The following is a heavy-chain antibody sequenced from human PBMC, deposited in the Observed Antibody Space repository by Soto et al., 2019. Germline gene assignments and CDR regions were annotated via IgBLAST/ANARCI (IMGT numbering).Heavy chain of an antibody. CDR3: ARLVWAFNY. CDR1: GFTFSNYR. D-gene: IGHD7-27*01. J-gene: IGHJ4*02. CDR2: INQDGSEK. V-gene: IGHV3-7*01. Sequence: EVQLAESGGGLLQPGGSLRLSCAASGFTFSNYRMSWVRQAPGKGLEWVANINQDGSEKYYVDSVKGRFTISRDNAKNSLSLQMNSLRAEDTAVYYCARLVWAFNYWGQGTLVTVSS.